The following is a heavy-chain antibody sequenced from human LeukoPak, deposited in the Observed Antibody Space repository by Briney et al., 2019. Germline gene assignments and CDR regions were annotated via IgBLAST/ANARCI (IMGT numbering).Heavy chain of an antibody. D-gene: IGHD3-10*01. CDR1: GYTFTGYY. V-gene: IGHV1-2*02. Sequence: GASVKVSCKASGYTFTGYYMHWVRQAPGQGLEWMGWINPNSGGTNYAQKFQGRVTMTRDTSISTAYMELSRLRSDDTAVYYCARDPSMVRGVIIPNNWFDPWGQGTLVTVSS. CDR2: INPNSGGT. J-gene: IGHJ5*02. CDR3: ARDPSMVRGVIIPNNWFDP.